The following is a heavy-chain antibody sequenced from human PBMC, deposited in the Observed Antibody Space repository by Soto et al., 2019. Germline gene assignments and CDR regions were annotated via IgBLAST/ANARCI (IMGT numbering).Heavy chain of an antibody. V-gene: IGHV4-34*01. CDR1: GGCFSGYC. Sequence: SATLSLSCPVQGGCFSGYCWSWLRQPPGEGLEWIGEINQSGSTNSNPSLKSRVTISVDTSKNQFSLKLSSVTAADTAVYLCARGHIRAIAASYSGMDVWGHGTTV. J-gene: IGHJ6*02. CDR3: ARGHIRAIAASYSGMDV. D-gene: IGHD6-13*01. CDR2: INQSGST.